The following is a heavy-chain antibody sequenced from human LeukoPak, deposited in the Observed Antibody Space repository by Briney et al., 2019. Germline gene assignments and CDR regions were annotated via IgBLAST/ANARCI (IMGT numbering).Heavy chain of an antibody. D-gene: IGHD1-26*01. Sequence: ASVKVSCKASGYTFTGYYMQWVRQAPGQGLEWMGWINPNSGGTKFAQKFQGRVTMTRDTSINTAYMELSSLRSDDTAVYYCAGDSGSYYFDYWGQGTLVTVSS. CDR3: AGDSGSYYFDY. CDR1: GYTFTGYY. CDR2: INPNSGGT. V-gene: IGHV1-2*02. J-gene: IGHJ4*02.